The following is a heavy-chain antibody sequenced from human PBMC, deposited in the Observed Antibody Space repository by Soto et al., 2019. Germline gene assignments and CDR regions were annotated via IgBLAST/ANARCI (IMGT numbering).Heavy chain of an antibody. Sequence: WETLSLTCAVSGGSISSSNWWSWVRQPPGKGLEWIGYISYSAYTSYNPSLKSRVSISVDTSKNQFSLKLSSVTAADTAVYYCARSVFPWGQGTLVTVSS. CDR2: ISYSAYT. CDR3: ARSVFP. CDR1: GGSISSSNW. V-gene: IGHV4-4*02. J-gene: IGHJ5*02.